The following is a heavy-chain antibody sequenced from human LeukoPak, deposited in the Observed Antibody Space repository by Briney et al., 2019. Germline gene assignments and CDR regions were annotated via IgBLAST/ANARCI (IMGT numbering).Heavy chain of an antibody. D-gene: IGHD3-3*02. CDR2: ISGSGGST. Sequence: PGGSLRLSCAASGFTFSSYAMSWVRQAPGKGLEWVSAISGSGGSTYYADSVKGRFTISRDDSKNTAYLQMNSLKTEDTAVYYCTRHLADYWGQGTLLTVS. CDR1: GFTFSSYA. V-gene: IGHV3-23*01. J-gene: IGHJ4*02. CDR3: TRHLADY.